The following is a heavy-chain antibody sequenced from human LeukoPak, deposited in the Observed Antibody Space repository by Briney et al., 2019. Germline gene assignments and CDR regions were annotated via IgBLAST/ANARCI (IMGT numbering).Heavy chain of an antibody. V-gene: IGHV3-30*03. Sequence: LSLTCTVSGGSISSSSYYWGWIRQPPGKGLEWVAVISYDGSNKYYADSVKGRFTISRDNSKNTLYLQMNSLRAEDTAVYYCASGIRFLEWLLYPFDYWGQGTLVTVSS. D-gene: IGHD3-3*01. CDR3: ASGIRFLEWLLYPFDY. CDR2: ISYDGSNK. CDR1: GGSISSSS. J-gene: IGHJ4*02.